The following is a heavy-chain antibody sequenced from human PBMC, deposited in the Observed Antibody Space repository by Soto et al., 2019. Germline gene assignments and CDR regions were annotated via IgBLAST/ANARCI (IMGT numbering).Heavy chain of an antibody. CDR2: IFSSGST. V-gene: IGHV4-61*01. Sequence: SETLSLTCTVSGDSVSSDNYYWTWIRQPPGKGLEWIGYIFSSGSTHYNPSLKSRVTIALDTSNNQFSLKLTSVTAADTAVYYCARDIRGYSRAFDYWGQGTLVTVSS. D-gene: IGHD5-18*01. CDR3: ARDIRGYSRAFDY. CDR1: GDSVSSDNYY. J-gene: IGHJ4*02.